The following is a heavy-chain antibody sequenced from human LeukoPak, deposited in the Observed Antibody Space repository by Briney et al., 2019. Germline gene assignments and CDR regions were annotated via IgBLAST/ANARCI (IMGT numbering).Heavy chain of an antibody. CDR1: GYTFTSYY. J-gene: IGHJ3*02. Sequence: GASVKVSCKASGYTFTSYYMHWVRQAPGQGLEWMGIINPSGGSTSYAQKFQGRVTMTRDTSTSTVYMELSSLRSEDTAVYYCARGVGAARGVLNAFDIWGQGTMVTVSS. D-gene: IGHD1-26*01. CDR3: ARGVGAARGVLNAFDI. V-gene: IGHV1-46*01. CDR2: INPSGGST.